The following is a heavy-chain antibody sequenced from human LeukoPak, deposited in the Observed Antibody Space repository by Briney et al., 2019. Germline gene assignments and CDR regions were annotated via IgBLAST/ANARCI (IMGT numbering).Heavy chain of an antibody. CDR3: AKDRGSVITAMVTY. Sequence: GRSLRLSCAASGFTFSSYAMSWVRQARGKGLEWVSAISGSGGSTYYADSVKGRFTISRDNSKNTLYLQMNSLRAEDTAVYYCAKDRGSVITAMVTYWGQGTLVTVSS. CDR2: ISGSGGST. CDR1: GFTFSSYA. J-gene: IGHJ4*02. D-gene: IGHD5-18*01. V-gene: IGHV3-23*01.